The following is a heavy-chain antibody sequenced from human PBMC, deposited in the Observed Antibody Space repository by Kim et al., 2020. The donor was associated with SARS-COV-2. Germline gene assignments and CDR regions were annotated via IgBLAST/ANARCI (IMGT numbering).Heavy chain of an antibody. J-gene: IGHJ4*02. D-gene: IGHD3-10*01. V-gene: IGHV3-23*01. CDR3: AKSKPFMVRGPYAPTFAY. CDR1: GFTFSSYA. Sequence: GGSLRLSCAASGFTFSSYAMSWVRQAPGKGLEWVSAISGSGGSTYYADSVKGRFTISRDNSKNTLYLQMSSLRAEDTAVYYCAKSKPFMVRGPYAPTFAYWGQGTLVTVSS. CDR2: ISGSGGST.